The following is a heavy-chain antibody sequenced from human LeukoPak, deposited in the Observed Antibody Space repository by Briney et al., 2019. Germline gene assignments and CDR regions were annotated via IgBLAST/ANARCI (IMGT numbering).Heavy chain of an antibody. CDR2: IYTSGST. CDR3: ARELYCSSTSCGLYYYYYYMDV. J-gene: IGHJ6*03. V-gene: IGHV4-61*02. Sequence: SQTLSLTCTVSGGSISSGSYYWSWIRQPAGKGLEWIGRIYTSGSTNYNPSLKSRVTISVDTSKNQFSLKLSSVTAADTAVYYCARELYCSSTSCGLYYYYYYMDVWGKGTTVTVSS. D-gene: IGHD2-2*01. CDR1: GGSISSGSYY.